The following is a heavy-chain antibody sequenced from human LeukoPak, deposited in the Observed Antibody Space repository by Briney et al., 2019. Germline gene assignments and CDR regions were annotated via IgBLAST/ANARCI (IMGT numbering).Heavy chain of an antibody. D-gene: IGHD1-26*01. CDR2: IYYSGST. Sequence: SETLSLTCTVSGGSISSDYWSWIRQPPGKGLEWIGYIYYSGSTNYNPSLKSRATISAGTSKKQFSLKLSSVTAADTAVYFCARRSLVRTVGYYYGMDVWGQGTTVTVSS. J-gene: IGHJ6*02. V-gene: IGHV4-59*08. CDR3: ARRSLVRTVGYYYGMDV. CDR1: GGSISSDY.